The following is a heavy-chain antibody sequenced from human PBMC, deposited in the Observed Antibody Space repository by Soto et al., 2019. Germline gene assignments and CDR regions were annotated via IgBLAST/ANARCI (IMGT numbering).Heavy chain of an antibody. J-gene: IGHJ5*02. V-gene: IGHV1-69*06. CDR2: IIPIFGTA. Sequence: SVKVSCKASGGPLISYAISWVRQAPGQGLEWMGGIIPIFGTANYAQKFQGRVTITADKSTSTAYMELSSLRSEDTAVYYCARSYDFWSGYTTREWFDPWGQGTLVTVSS. CDR1: GGPLISYA. D-gene: IGHD3-3*01. CDR3: ARSYDFWSGYTTREWFDP.